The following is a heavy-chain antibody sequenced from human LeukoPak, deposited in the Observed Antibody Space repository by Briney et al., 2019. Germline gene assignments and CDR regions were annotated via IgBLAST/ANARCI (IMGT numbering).Heavy chain of an antibody. D-gene: IGHD1-26*01. V-gene: IGHV3-7*05. CDR2: IKQDGSEK. Sequence: AGGSLRLSCAASGFTFSSYWMSWVRQAPGKGLEWVANIKQDGSEKYYVDSVKGRFTISRDNAKNSLYLQMNSLRAEDTAVYYCATKNIVGATFYFDYWGQGTLVTVSS. J-gene: IGHJ4*02. CDR1: GFTFSSYW. CDR3: ATKNIVGATFYFDY.